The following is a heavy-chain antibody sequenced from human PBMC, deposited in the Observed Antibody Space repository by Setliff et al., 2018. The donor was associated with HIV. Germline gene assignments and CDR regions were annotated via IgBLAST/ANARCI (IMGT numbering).Heavy chain of an antibody. V-gene: IGHV1-46*03. J-gene: IGHJ6*03. CDR2: INPSGGST. CDR3: ARAYDSTYMDV. CDR1: GYTFTSYY. D-gene: IGHD3-22*01. Sequence: GASVKVSCKASGYTFTSYYMHWVRQAPGQGLEWMGIINPSGGSTSYEQKFQGRVTMTRDTSTSTVYMELSSLRSEYTALYYCARAYDSTYMDVWGKGTTVTVSS.